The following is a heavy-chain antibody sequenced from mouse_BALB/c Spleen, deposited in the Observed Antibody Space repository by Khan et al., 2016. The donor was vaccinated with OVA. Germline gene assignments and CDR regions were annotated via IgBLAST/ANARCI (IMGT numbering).Heavy chain of an antibody. Sequence: QIQLVQSGPELKRPGETVKISCKASRYTFTDYGMNWVKQAPGKGLKWMGWISTSTGQSTYADDFKGRFAFSLDASATTVFLQINNLKNEDKATYYCASSRGNFLLDHWGQGTTLTVSS. CDR2: ISTSTGQS. J-gene: IGHJ2*01. CDR3: ASSRGNFLLDH. D-gene: IGHD2-1*01. CDR1: RYTFTDYG. V-gene: IGHV9-1*02.